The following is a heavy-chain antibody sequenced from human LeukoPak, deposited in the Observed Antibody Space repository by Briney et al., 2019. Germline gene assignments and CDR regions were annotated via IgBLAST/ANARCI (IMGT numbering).Heavy chain of an antibody. D-gene: IGHD2-2*02. Sequence: GGSLRLSCAASGFTVSSNYMSWVRQAPGKGLEWVSVIYSGGSTYYADSVKGRFTISRDNSKNTLYLQMNSLRAEDTAVYYCARGPDRYPKGKFDYWGQGTLVTVSS. J-gene: IGHJ4*02. CDR2: IYSGGST. CDR1: GFTVSSNY. CDR3: ARGPDRYPKGKFDY. V-gene: IGHV3-53*01.